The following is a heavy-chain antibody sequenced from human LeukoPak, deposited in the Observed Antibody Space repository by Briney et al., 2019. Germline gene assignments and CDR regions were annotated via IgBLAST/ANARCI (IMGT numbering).Heavy chain of an antibody. Sequence: ASVKVSCKASGYTFTDYYIHWVRQAPGQGLEWMGWINPKSGGTNYAQKFQGRVTMTRDTSISTAYMELSRLRSDDTAVYYCASLTITTTDFDYWGQGTLVTVSS. CDR1: GYTFTDYY. CDR2: INPKSGGT. V-gene: IGHV1-2*02. D-gene: IGHD1-14*01. J-gene: IGHJ4*02. CDR3: ASLTITTTDFDY.